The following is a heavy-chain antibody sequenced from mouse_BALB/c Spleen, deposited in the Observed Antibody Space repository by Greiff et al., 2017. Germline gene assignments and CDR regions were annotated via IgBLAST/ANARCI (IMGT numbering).Heavy chain of an antibody. CDR1: GYAFTNYL. CDR3: AREGTTVVADY. V-gene: IGHV1-54*01. J-gene: IGHJ2*01. CDR2: INPGSGGT. Sequence: QVQLKQSGAELVRPGTSVKVSCKASGYAFTNYLIEWVKQRPGQGLEWIGVINPGSGGTNYNEKFKGKATLTADKSSSTAYMQLSSLTSDDSAVYFCAREGTTVVADYWGQGTTLTVSS. D-gene: IGHD1-1*01.